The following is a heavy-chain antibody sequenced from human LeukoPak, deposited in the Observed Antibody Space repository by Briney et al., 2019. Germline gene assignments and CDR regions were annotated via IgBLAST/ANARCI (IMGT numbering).Heavy chain of an antibody. J-gene: IGHJ6*03. Sequence: GGSLRLSCAASGFTFSSYSMNWVRQAPGKGLEWVSSISSSSSYIYYADSVKGRFTISRDNAKNSLYLQMNSLRAEDTAVYYCARDIAGYSSGWYYYYYYYMDVWGKGTTVTISS. V-gene: IGHV3-21*01. D-gene: IGHD6-19*01. CDR3: ARDIAGYSSGWYYYYYYYMDV. CDR2: ISSSSSYI. CDR1: GFTFSSYS.